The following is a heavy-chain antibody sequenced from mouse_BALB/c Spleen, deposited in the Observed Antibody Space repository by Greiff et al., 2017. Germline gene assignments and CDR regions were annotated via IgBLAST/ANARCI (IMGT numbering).Heavy chain of an antibody. CDR3: APLYGNYVRYYAMDY. CDR2: IDPANGNT. Sequence: VQLQQSGAELVKPGASVKLSCTASGFNIKDTYMHWVKQRPEQGLEWIGRIDPANGNTKYDPKFPGKATITADTSSNTAYLQLSSLTSEDTAVYYCAPLYGNYVRYYAMDYWGQGTSVTVSS. D-gene: IGHD2-1*01. CDR1: GFNIKDTY. J-gene: IGHJ4*01. V-gene: IGHV14-3*02.